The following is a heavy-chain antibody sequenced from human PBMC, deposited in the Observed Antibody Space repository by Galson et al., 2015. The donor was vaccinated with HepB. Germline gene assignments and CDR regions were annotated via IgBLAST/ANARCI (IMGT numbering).Heavy chain of an antibody. CDR3: ARNLHAFDY. CDR2: ISYDGSNK. J-gene: IGHJ4*02. V-gene: IGHV3-30-3*01. CDR1: GFTFSSYA. Sequence: SLRLSCAASGFTFSSYAMHWVRQAPGKGLEWVAVISYDGSNKYYADSVKGRFTISRDNSKNTLYLQMNSLRAEDTAVYYCARNLHAFDYWGQGTLVTVSS. D-gene: IGHD2-8*01.